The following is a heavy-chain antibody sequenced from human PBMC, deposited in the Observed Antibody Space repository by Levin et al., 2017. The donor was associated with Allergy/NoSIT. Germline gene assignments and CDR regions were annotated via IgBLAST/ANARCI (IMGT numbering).Heavy chain of an antibody. Sequence: GGSLRLSCQGSGYSFTSYWIGWVRQMPGKGLEWMGIIYPGDSDTRYSPSFQGQVTISADKSISTAYLQWSSLKASDTAIHYCARRGTRDYYYYMDVWGKGTTVTVSS. CDR2: IYPGDSDT. D-gene: IGHD1-1*01. V-gene: IGHV5-51*01. CDR3: ARRGTRDYYYYMDV. J-gene: IGHJ6*03. CDR1: GYSFTSYW.